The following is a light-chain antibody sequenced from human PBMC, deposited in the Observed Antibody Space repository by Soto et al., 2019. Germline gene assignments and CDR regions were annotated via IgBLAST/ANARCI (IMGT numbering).Light chain of an antibody. CDR2: KAS. CDR3: QQYNSYSRT. CDR1: QSISTW. V-gene: IGKV1-5*03. J-gene: IGKJ1*01. Sequence: DVQMTQSPSTLSASVGDRVTITCRASQSISTWLAWYQQKPGKAPKLLIYKASSLESGVPSRFSGSGSGTEFTLTISSVQPDDFATYYCQQYNSYSRTFGQGTKVEIK.